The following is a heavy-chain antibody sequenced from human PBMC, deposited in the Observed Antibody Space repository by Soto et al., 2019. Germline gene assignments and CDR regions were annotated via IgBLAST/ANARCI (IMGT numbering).Heavy chain of an antibody. D-gene: IGHD1-1*01. V-gene: IGHV3-30*18. J-gene: IGHJ4*02. CDR2: ISYDGSNK. Sequence: LSLSCAASGFTFSSYGMHWVRQAPGKGLEWVAVISYDGSNKYYADSVKGRFTISRDNSKNTLYLQMNSLRAEDTAVYYCAKDRRTGTTDPHFDYWGQGTLVTVSS. CDR3: AKDRRTGTTDPHFDY. CDR1: GFTFSSYG.